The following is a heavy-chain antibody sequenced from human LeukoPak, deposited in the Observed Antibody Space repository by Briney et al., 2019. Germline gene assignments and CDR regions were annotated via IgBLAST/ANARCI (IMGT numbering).Heavy chain of an antibody. CDR3: ARGAVAGTYYFDY. J-gene: IGHJ4*02. CDR2: IIPIFGTA. Sequence: ASVKVSCKASGGTFSSYAISWVRQAPGQGLEWMGGIIPIFGTANYAQKFQGRVTITADKSTSTAYMELRSLRSDDTAVYYCARGAVAGTYYFDYWGQGTLVTVSS. CDR1: GGTFSSYA. D-gene: IGHD6-19*01. V-gene: IGHV1-69*06.